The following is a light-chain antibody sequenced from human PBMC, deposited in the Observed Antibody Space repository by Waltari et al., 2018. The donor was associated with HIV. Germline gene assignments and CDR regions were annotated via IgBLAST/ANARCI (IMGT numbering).Light chain of an antibody. V-gene: IGLV2-18*02. Sequence: QSALTQPPSVSASPGQSVNISCTGTSSTVAGYNRVSGYLQPPGAAPKVIIYEVKNRPSGVPDRFSGSKSGNTASLTISGLQAEDEGDYYCSSYRSNNTLVFGTGTKVTVL. J-gene: IGLJ1*01. CDR1: SSTVAGYNR. CDR2: EVK. CDR3: SSYRSNNTLV.